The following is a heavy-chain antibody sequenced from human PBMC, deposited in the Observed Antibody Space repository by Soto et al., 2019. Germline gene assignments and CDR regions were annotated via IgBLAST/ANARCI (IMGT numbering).Heavy chain of an antibody. V-gene: IGHV3-23*01. CDR2: ISGGGIGT. Sequence: QLLESGGGLVQPGGSLRLSCAGSNFTFDSHAMSWVRQAPGKGLEWVSLISGGGIGTDYADSVKGRFTISRDNSKNTLYLQMNSLRAEDTAVYYCARGRPAPTKYYIDGMDVWGQGTTVTVSS. CDR1: NFTFDSHA. D-gene: IGHD2-15*01. CDR3: ARGRPAPTKYYIDGMDV. J-gene: IGHJ6*02.